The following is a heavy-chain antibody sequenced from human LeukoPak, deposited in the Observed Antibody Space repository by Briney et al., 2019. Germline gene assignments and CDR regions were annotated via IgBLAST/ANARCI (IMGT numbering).Heavy chain of an antibody. D-gene: IGHD6-6*01. CDR1: GFTFSSYS. J-gene: IGHJ4*02. CDR3: AKDRVGSSSSLDY. Sequence: GGSLRLSCAASGFTFSSYSMNWVRQAPGKGLEWVSYISSSSSTIYYADSVKGRFTISRDNAKNSLYLQMNSLRAEDTAVYYCAKDRVGSSSSLDYWGQGTLVTVSS. CDR2: ISSSSSTI. V-gene: IGHV3-48*01.